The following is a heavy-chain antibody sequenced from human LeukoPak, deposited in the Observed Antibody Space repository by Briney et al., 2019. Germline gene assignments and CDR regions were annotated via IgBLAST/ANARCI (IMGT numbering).Heavy chain of an antibody. CDR1: GFTFSSYW. J-gene: IGHJ4*02. CDR3: ARDGQAMAVAGYFDY. D-gene: IGHD6-19*01. Sequence: GGSLRLSCAASGFTFSSYWMHWVRQAPGKGLVWVSRINSEGSSTNYADSVKGRFTISRDNAKNSLYLQMNSLRAEDTAVYYCARDGQAMAVAGYFDYWGQGTLVTVSS. CDR2: INSEGSST. V-gene: IGHV3-74*01.